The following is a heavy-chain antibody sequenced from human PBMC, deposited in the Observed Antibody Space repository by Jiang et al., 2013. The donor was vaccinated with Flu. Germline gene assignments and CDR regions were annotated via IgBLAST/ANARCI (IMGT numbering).Heavy chain of an antibody. CDR3: ARHRTLAGVVIAYNWFDP. V-gene: IGHV4-39*01. D-gene: IGHD2-15*01. J-gene: IGHJ5*02. CDR2: IYYSGST. CDR1: GGSISSGSYY. Sequence: GPGLVKPSETLSLTCTVSGGSISSGSYYWGWIRQPPGKGLEWFGSIYYSGSTYSNPSLKSRVTISVDTSKNQFSLKLSSVTAADTAVYYCARHRTLAGVVIAYNWFDPWGQGTLVTVSS.